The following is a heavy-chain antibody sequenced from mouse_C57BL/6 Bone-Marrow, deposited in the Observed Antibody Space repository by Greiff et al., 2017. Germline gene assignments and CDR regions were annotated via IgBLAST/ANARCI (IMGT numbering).Heavy chain of an antibody. D-gene: IGHD2-3*01. Sequence: EVKLVESGGDLVKPGGSLKLSCAASGFTFSSYGMSWVRQTPDKRLEWVATISSGGSYTYYPDSVKGRFTISRDNAKNTLYLQMGSLKSEATAMYYCARHGMVTRAWFAYWGQGTLVTVSA. CDR2: ISSGGSYT. V-gene: IGHV5-6*02. J-gene: IGHJ3*01. CDR1: GFTFSSYG. CDR3: ARHGMVTRAWFAY.